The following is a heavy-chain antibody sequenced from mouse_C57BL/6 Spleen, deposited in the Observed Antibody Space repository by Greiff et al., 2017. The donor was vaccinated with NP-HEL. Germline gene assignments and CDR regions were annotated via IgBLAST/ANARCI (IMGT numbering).Heavy chain of an antibody. J-gene: IGHJ4*01. V-gene: IGHV1-50*01. CDR1: GYTFTSYW. CDR2: IDPSDSYT. CDR3: ARRDSNSYAMDY. D-gene: IGHD2-5*01. Sequence: QVQLQQPGAELVKPGASVKLSCKASGYTFTSYWMQWVKQRPGQGLEWIGEIDPSDSYTNYNQKFKGKATLTVDTSSSTAYMQLSSLTSEDSAVYYWARRDSNSYAMDYWGQGTSVTVSS.